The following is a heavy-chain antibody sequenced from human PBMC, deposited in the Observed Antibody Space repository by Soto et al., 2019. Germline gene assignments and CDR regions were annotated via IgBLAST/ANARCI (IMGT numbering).Heavy chain of an antibody. CDR1: GGSFSGYY. Sequence: SETLSLTCAVYGGSFSGYYWSWIRQPPGKGLEWIGEINHSGSTNYNPSLKSRVTISVDTSKNQFSLKLSSVTAADTAVYYCARGRNYYDSSGYYHNWFDPWGQGTLVTVSS. CDR2: INHSGST. D-gene: IGHD3-22*01. CDR3: ARGRNYYDSSGYYHNWFDP. J-gene: IGHJ5*02. V-gene: IGHV4-34*09.